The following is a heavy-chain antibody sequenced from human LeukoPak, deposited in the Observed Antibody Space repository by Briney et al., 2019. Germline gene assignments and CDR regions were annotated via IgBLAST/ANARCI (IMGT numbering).Heavy chain of an antibody. CDR3: AKGSDYDFWSGSTDAFDI. D-gene: IGHD3-3*01. J-gene: IGHJ3*02. Sequence: GGSLRLSCGASGFTFSSYAMSWVRQAPGKGLEWVSAISGSGGNTYYADSGKGRFTISRDNSKNTLYLQMNSLRAEDTAVFYCAKGSDYDFWSGSTDAFDIWGQGTMVTVSS. CDR2: ISGSGGNT. V-gene: IGHV3-23*01. CDR1: GFTFSSYA.